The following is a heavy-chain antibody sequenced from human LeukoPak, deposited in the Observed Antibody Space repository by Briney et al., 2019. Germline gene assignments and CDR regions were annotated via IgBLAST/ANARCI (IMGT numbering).Heavy chain of an antibody. CDR3: TTEYSSSWYDVDY. Sequence: GGSLRLSCAASGFTFTGSALHWVRQASGKGLEWVGRIRREANAYATAYAASVHGRFTISRDDSKNTAYLQMNSLKTEDTAVYYCTTEYSSSWYDVDYWGQGTLVTVSS. V-gene: IGHV3-73*01. CDR2: IRREANAYAT. CDR1: GFTFTGSA. J-gene: IGHJ4*02. D-gene: IGHD6-13*01.